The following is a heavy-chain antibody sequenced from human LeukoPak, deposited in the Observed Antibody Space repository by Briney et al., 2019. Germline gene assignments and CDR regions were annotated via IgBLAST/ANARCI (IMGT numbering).Heavy chain of an antibody. D-gene: IGHD2-2*02. V-gene: IGHV3-23*01. Sequence: PGGSLRLSCAASGFTFSSYAMSWVRQAPGKGLEWVSAISGSGGSTYYADSVKGRFTISRDNSKNTLYLQMNSLRAEDTAVYYCAKDGDRGVPPAIPHFDYWGQGTLVTVSS. CDR1: GFTFSSYA. J-gene: IGHJ4*02. CDR2: ISGSGGST. CDR3: AKDGDRGVPPAIPHFDY.